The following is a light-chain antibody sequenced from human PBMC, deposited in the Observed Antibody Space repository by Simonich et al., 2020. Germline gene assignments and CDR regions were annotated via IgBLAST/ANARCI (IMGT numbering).Light chain of an antibody. Sequence: QSALTQPASVSGSPGQSITISCTGTSSDVGSYNLVSWSQQHPGKAPKLMIYEGSKRPSGVSNRFSGSKSGNTASLTISGLQAEDEADYYCCSYAGSYTLVFGGGTKLTVL. CDR2: EGS. CDR3: CSYAGSYTLV. CDR1: SSDVGSYNL. V-gene: IGLV2-23*01. J-gene: IGLJ2*01.